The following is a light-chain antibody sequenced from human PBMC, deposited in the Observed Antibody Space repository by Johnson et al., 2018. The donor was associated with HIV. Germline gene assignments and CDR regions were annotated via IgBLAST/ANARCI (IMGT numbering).Light chain of an antibody. CDR1: SSNIGNNY. CDR3: GTWDNSLSAEV. J-gene: IGLJ1*01. CDR2: DNN. Sequence: QAVLTQPPSVSAAPGQKVTISCSGSSSNIGNNYVSWYQQVPGTAPKLLIYDNNKRPSGIPDRISGSKSDTSATLGITGLQTGDEADYYCGTWDNSLSAEVFGSGTKVTVL. V-gene: IGLV1-51*01.